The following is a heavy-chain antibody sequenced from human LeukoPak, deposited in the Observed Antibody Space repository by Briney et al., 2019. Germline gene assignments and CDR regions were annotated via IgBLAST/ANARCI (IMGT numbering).Heavy chain of an antibody. D-gene: IGHD6-19*01. J-gene: IGHJ3*02. CDR3: AKAGAGSSGWYGDAFDI. CDR2: ISGSGGST. V-gene: IGHV3-23*01. Sequence: QSGGSLRLSCAASGFTFSSYAMSWVRQAPGKGLEWVSAISGSGGSTYYADSVKGRFTISRDNSKNTLYLQMNSLSAEDTAVYYCAKAGAGSSGWYGDAFDIWGQGTMVTVSS. CDR1: GFTFSSYA.